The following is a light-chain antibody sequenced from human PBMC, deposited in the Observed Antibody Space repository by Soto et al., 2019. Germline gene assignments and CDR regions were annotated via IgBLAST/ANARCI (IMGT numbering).Light chain of an antibody. J-gene: IGLJ2*01. CDR3: QVWDSGSAHVV. Sequence: SYELTQPPSVSVAPGKTASISCGGNNIGSKGVHWDQQKPGQAPVLVIYSDTDLPPVIPERFSGSNSANLATLTISRVEAGDEAAYYCQVWDSGSAHVVLGGGTKLTLL. V-gene: IGLV3-21*04. CDR2: SDT. CDR1: NIGSKG.